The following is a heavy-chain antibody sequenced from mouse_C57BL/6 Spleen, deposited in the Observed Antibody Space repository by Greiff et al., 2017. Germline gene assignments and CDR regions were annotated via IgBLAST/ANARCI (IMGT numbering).Heavy chain of an antibody. V-gene: IGHV1-7*01. J-gene: IGHJ2*01. D-gene: IGHD3-2*02. Sequence: QVQLQQSGAELAKPGASVKLSCKASGYTFTSYWMHWVKQRPGQGLEWIGYINPSSGYTKSNQKFKDKATLTADKSSSPAYMQLSSLTYEDSAVYYCARAAQARNYFDYWGQGTTLTVSS. CDR2: INPSSGYT. CDR1: GYTFTSYW. CDR3: ARAAQARNYFDY.